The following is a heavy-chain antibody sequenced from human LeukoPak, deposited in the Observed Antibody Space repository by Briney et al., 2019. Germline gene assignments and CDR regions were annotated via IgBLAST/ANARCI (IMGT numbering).Heavy chain of an antibody. CDR1: GGSIGSSF. Sequence: SETLSLTCSVFGGSIGSSFWNWIRLSPGKGLEWIGYISYNGRTNYSPSLKSRVIISIDTSKNQLSLNLTSVTAADTALYYCVRDRSGTCYNFDVWGQGTMVSVSA. D-gene: IGHD1-26*01. CDR2: ISYNGRT. CDR3: VRDRSGTCYNFDV. V-gene: IGHV4-59*13. J-gene: IGHJ3*01.